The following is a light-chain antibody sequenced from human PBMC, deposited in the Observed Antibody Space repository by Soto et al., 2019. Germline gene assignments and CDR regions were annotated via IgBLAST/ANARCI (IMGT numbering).Light chain of an antibody. Sequence: QSVLTQAASVSGSPGQSIAISRTGTSSDVGSYDLVSWYQHHPGKAPKLIIYEVTKRPSGVSDRFSGSKSGNTASLTISGLQAEDEADYYCYSYAGSNTYYVFGTGTKVNVL. CDR2: EVT. J-gene: IGLJ1*01. V-gene: IGLV2-23*02. CDR3: YSYAGSNTYYV. CDR1: SSDVGSYDL.